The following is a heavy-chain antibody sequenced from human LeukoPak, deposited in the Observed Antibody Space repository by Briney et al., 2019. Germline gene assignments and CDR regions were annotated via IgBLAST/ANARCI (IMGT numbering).Heavy chain of an antibody. V-gene: IGHV3-9*01. CDR2: IGWNSGSI. D-gene: IGHD3-22*01. CDR3: AKTLRAYYYDSSGYYAFDI. CDR1: GFTFDDYA. Sequence: GGSLRLSCAASGFTFDDYAMHWVRQAPGKGLEWVSGIGWNSGSIGYADSVKGRFTISRDNAKNSLYLQMNSLRAEDTALYYCAKTLRAYYYDSSGYYAFDIWGQGTMVTVSS. J-gene: IGHJ3*02.